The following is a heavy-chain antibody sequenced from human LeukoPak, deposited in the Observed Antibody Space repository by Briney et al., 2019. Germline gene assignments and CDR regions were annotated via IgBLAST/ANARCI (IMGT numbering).Heavy chain of an antibody. CDR1: GGSISSGSYY. J-gene: IGHJ4*02. V-gene: IGHV4-61*02. CDR3: AREWTTLFGY. CDR2: IYTSGST. Sequence: PSETLSLTCTVSGGSISSGSYYWSWIRQPAGKGLEWIGRIYTSGSTNYNPSLKSRVTISVDTSKNQFSLKLSSVTAADTAVYYCAREWTTLFGYWGQGTLVTVSS. D-gene: IGHD2-15*01.